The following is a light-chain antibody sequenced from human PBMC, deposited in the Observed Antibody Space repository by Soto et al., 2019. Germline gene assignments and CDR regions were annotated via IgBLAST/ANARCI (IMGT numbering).Light chain of an antibody. V-gene: IGKV3-11*01. Sequence: EIVLTQSPATLSLSPGERATLSCRASQNVGGYLAWYQQKPGQAPRLLISDASNRAAGIQARFSGIGSGTDFTLTISSLEPEDFAVYYCQQRNSWPLTFGGGTKVEIK. CDR3: QQRNSWPLT. J-gene: IGKJ4*01. CDR1: QNVGGY. CDR2: DAS.